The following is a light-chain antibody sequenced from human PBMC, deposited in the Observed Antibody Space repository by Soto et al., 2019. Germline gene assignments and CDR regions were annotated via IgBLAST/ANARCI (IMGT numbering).Light chain of an antibody. J-gene: IGLJ1*01. V-gene: IGLV2-14*03. CDR2: DVT. Sequence: QSVLTQPASVSGSPGQSIAISCTGTSSDVGGYNYVSWYQQHPGKTPKLMIYDVTNRPSGVSDRFSGSKSGTTASLTISGLQAEDEAYYYCCSYTSTTTYVFGPGTKLTVL. CDR1: SSDVGGYNY. CDR3: CSYTSTTTYV.